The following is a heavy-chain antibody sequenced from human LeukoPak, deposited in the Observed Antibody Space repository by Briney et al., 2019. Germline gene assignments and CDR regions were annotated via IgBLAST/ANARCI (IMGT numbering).Heavy chain of an antibody. CDR3: AKDQSSGSWPYYFDY. CDR1: GFSFSSYT. CDR2: ISGSGTST. J-gene: IGHJ4*02. V-gene: IGHV3-23*01. Sequence: PGGSLRLSCAASGFSFSSYTMNWVRQAPGKGLGWVSAISGSGTSTYYADSVKGRFTISRGNSKNTLYLQMNSLRAEDTAVYYCAKDQSSGSWPYYFDYWGQGTLATVSS. D-gene: IGHD6-13*01.